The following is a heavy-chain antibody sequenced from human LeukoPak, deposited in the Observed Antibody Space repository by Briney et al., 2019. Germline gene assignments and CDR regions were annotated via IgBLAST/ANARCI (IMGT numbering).Heavy chain of an antibody. CDR1: GGSISTSY. D-gene: IGHD2-2*01. J-gene: IGHJ4*02. CDR2: ISYSGST. CDR3: AREAPSYADD. V-gene: IGHV4-59*01. Sequence: PSETLSLTCTVSGGSISTSYWSWIRQPPGKGLEWIGYISYSGSTSYNPSLKSRVTISVDTSKNQFSLNLTSVTAADTAVYYCAREAPSYADDWGQGTLVTVSS.